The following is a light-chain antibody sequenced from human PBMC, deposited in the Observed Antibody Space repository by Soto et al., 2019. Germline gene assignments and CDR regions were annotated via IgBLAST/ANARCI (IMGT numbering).Light chain of an antibody. CDR1: SSDVGRYSF. CDR3: CSYAGGNNVL. J-gene: IGLJ2*01. V-gene: IGLV2-14*01. Sequence: QSVLTQPASVSGSPGQSITISCTGTSSDVGRYSFVSWYQQYPGKAPKLIIYDVYNRPSGVSNRFSGAKSANTASLTISGLQAEDEADYFCCSYAGGNNVLFGGGTKLTVL. CDR2: DVY.